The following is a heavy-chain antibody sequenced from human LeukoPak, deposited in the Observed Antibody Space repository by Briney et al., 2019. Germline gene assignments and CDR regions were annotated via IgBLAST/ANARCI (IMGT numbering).Heavy chain of an antibody. CDR2: IFHSGSI. CDR3: ARMGVSYYYDSSTYYPLAFDV. V-gene: IGHV4-38-2*02. CDR1: GYSISSGYY. Sequence: PSETLSLTCTVSGYSISSGYYWGWIRQSPGKGLEWIATIFHSGSIYYSPPLKSRVTLSVDTSKNQFFLKLSSVNAADTAVYYCARMGVSYYYDSSTYYPLAFDVWGQGTVVTVSS. J-gene: IGHJ3*01. D-gene: IGHD3-22*01.